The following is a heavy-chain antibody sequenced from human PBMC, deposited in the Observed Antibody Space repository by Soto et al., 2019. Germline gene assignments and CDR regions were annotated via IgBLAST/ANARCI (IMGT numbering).Heavy chain of an antibody. V-gene: IGHV6-1*01. CDR2: TRYGSKLFI. CDR1: GDSVSSNSVA. Sequence: KQSQTLSLTCVISGDSVSSNSVAWNWIRQSPSRGLEWLGGTRYGSKLFIDYAESVKSRIIINSDTSRNQFSLQLKSVTPEDTAVYYCVRGSNRALDYWGQGGLVTVSS. CDR3: VRGSNRALDY. J-gene: IGHJ4*02.